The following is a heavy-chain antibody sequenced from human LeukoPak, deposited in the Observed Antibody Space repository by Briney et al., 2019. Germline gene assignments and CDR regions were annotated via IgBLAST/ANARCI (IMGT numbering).Heavy chain of an antibody. CDR2: INPSGGST. CDR1: GYTFTSYY. J-gene: IGHJ5*02. CDR3: ARDGWFGELGLWFDP. D-gene: IGHD3-10*01. Sequence: ASVKVSCKASGYTFTSYYMHSVRQAPGQGLEWMGVINPSGGSTSYAQKFQGRVTMTRDTSTSTVYMELSSLRSEDTAVYYCARDGWFGELGLWFDPWGQGTLVTVSS. V-gene: IGHV1-46*03.